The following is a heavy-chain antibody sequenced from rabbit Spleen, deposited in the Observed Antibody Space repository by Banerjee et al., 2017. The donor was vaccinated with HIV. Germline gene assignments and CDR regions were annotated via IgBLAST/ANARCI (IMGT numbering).Heavy chain of an antibody. CDR1: GFDFSSNA. V-gene: IGHV1S45*01. J-gene: IGHJ4*01. CDR2: IGASGIGIT. CDR3: AMGYASSSAYYWGYYFNL. D-gene: IGHD1-1*01. Sequence: QEQLVVSGGGLVQPEGSLTLTCKGSGFDFSSNAMCWVRQTPGKRPEWIASIGASGIGITYYASWAKGRFTISKTSSTTVTLQMTSRTAADTATYFCAMGYASSSAYYWGYYFNLWGPGTLVTVS.